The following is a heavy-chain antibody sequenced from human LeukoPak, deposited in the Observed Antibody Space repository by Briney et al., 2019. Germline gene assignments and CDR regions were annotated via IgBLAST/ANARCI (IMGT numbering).Heavy chain of an antibody. CDR3: ACLAAIDY. V-gene: IGHV3-21*01. J-gene: IGHJ4*02. CDR2: ISTSSTYI. Sequence: PGGSLRLSCAASGFTFSTYTMNWVRQAPGKGLEWVSSISTSSTYIYYADSVKGRFTIPRDNAKNSLYLQMNSLRAEDTAVYYCACLAAIDYWGQGTLVSVSS. D-gene: IGHD2-15*01. CDR1: GFTFSTYT.